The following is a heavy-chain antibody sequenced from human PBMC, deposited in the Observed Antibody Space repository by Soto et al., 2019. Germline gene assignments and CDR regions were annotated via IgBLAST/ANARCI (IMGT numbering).Heavy chain of an antibody. J-gene: IGHJ4*02. CDR2: ISAYNGNT. V-gene: IGHV1-18*01. CDR1: GYTFSSYH. CDR3: AGDGPPPDY. Sequence: QVQLVQSGAEVKKPGASVKVSCKASGYTFSSYHISWVRQAPGQGLEWMGWISAYNGNTNYAQKLXGRVTMTTDTSTSTAYVELRSLRSDDPAVYYCAGDGPPPDYWGQGTLVTVSS.